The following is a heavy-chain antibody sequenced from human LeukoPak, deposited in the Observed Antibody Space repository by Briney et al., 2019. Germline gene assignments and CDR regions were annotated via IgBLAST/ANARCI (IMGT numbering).Heavy chain of an antibody. D-gene: IGHD6-19*01. V-gene: IGHV1-69*13. CDR2: IIPIFGTA. CDR1: GYTFTSYY. J-gene: IGHJ6*02. Sequence: SVKVSCKASGYTFTSYYMHWVRQAPGQGLEWMGGIIPIFGTANYAQKFQSRVTITADESTSTAYMELSSLRSEDTAVYYCARPLAVAGIFRPGNYYYYGMDVWGQGTTVTVSS. CDR3: ARPLAVAGIFRPGNYYYYGMDV.